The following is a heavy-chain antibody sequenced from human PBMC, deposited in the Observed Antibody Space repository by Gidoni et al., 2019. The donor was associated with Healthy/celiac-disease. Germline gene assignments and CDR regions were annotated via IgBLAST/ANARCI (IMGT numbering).Heavy chain of an antibody. CDR3: ARDDYSSSSDTTYYYYYMDV. J-gene: IGHJ6*03. CDR1: GYTFTSYG. D-gene: IGHD6-6*01. V-gene: IGHV1-18*01. CDR2: ISAYNGNT. Sequence: QVQLVQSGAEVKKPGASVKVSCKASGYTFTSYGISWVRQAPGQGLEWMGWISAYNGNTNYAQKLQGRVTMTTDTSTSTAYMELRSLRSDDTAVYYCARDDYSSSSDTTYYYYYMDVWGKGTTVTVSS.